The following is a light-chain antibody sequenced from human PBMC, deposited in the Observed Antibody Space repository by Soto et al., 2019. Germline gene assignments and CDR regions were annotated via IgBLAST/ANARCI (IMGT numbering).Light chain of an antibody. CDR2: GNS. CDR3: QSYDSSLSGYVV. CDR1: SSNIGAGYD. Sequence: QSVLTQPPSVSGAPGQRVTISCTGSSSNIGAGYDVHWYQQLPGTVPKLLIYGNSNRPSGVPDRFSGSKSGTSASLAITGLKAEDEADYSCQSYDSSLSGYVVFGGGTKLTVL. V-gene: IGLV1-40*01. J-gene: IGLJ2*01.